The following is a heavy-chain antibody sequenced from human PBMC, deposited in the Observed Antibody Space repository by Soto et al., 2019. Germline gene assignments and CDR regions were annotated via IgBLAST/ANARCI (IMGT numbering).Heavy chain of an antibody. D-gene: IGHD6-6*01. CDR2: ISDSGGST. CDR1: GFTFSSYA. V-gene: IGHV3-23*01. Sequence: EVQLLESGGGLVQPGGSLRLSCAASGFTFSSYAMSWVRQAPGKGLEWVSAISDSGGSTYHADSVKGRFTISRDNSKNTLYLQMNSLRAEDTAVYYCAKTYSSSSGGYWGQGTLVTVSS. J-gene: IGHJ4*02. CDR3: AKTYSSSSGGY.